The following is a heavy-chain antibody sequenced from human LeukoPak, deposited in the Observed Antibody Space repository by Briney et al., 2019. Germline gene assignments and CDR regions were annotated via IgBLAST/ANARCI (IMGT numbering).Heavy chain of an antibody. CDR3: AGHARGSYLVH. V-gene: IGHV3-11*01. CDR1: GFTFSDYY. Sequence: GGSLRLSCAASGFTFSDYYMSWIRQAPGKGLEWVSLINSLSPRAISYGDSVKGRFTTSRDDATNSLFLQMNSLKVEDTAIYYCAGHARGSYLVHWGQGILVTVSS. CDR2: INSLSPRAI. D-gene: IGHD6-6*01. J-gene: IGHJ4*02.